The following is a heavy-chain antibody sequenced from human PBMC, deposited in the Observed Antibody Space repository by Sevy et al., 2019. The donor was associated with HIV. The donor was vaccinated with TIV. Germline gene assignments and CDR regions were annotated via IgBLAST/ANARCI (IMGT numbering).Heavy chain of an antibody. Sequence: GGSLRLSCAASGFTCSSTWMSWVRQAQGKGLEWVASIKQDGSGKYYVDFVKGRFTISRDKAKNSLFLLMNSLRGVDTTVYYCARHDRAAGAFDYWGQGTLVTVSS. V-gene: IGHV3-7*03. J-gene: IGHJ4*02. CDR2: IKQDGSGK. CDR3: ARHDRAAGAFDY. D-gene: IGHD6-19*01. CDR1: GFTCSSTW.